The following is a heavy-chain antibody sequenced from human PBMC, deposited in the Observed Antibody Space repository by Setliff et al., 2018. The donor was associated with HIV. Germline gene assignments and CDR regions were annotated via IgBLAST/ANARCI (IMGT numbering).Heavy chain of an antibody. V-gene: IGHV1-18*01. CDR3: ATSSRIYYYSYMDV. CDR2: ISAYNGNT. CDR1: GVTFRRFA. J-gene: IGHJ6*03. Sequence: ASVKVSCKASGVTFRRFAFSWVRQAPGQGLEWMGGISAYNGNTNYAQKLQGRVTMTTDTSTSTAYMELRSLRSDDTAVYYCATSSRIYYYSYMDVWGKGTTVTVS. D-gene: IGHD2-2*01.